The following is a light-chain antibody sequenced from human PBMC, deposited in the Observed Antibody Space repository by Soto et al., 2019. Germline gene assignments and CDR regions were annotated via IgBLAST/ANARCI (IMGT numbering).Light chain of an antibody. CDR1: QSLEHRDGNTY. CDR2: NIS. Sequence: DIVMTQTPLASPVSLGQPASISCRSSQSLEHRDGNTYLSWLQQRPGQPPRLLIYNISNRFSGVPDRFSGSGAGTYFTLKFSRVEAEDAGAYYCVQGTQFPQTFGQGTKLEI. CDR3: VQGTQFPQT. J-gene: IGKJ2*01. V-gene: IGKV2-24*01.